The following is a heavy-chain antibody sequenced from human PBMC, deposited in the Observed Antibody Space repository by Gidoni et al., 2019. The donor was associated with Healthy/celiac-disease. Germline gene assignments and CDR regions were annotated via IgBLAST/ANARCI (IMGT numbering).Heavy chain of an antibody. CDR2: IGTSGDT. Sequence: EVQLVESGGGLVQPGGSLRLSCAASGFTFSSYDMHWVRQATGKGLEWVSSIGTSGDTIYPGSVKGRFTISRENAKNSLYFQKNSLGAGDTAVYYFAREPTVTPGWYFDLWGRCTLGTVSS. J-gene: IGHJ2*01. V-gene: IGHV3-13*01. D-gene: IGHD4-17*01. CDR3: AREPTVTPGWYFDL. CDR1: GFTFSSYD.